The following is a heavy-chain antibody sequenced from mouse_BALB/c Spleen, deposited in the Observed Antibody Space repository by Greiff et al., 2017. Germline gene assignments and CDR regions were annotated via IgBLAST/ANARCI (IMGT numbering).Heavy chain of an antibody. CDR3: AREGLREYFDY. D-gene: IGHD2-12*01. CDR2: ISSGGGST. Sequence: EVMLVESGGGLVQPGGSLKLSCAASGFTFSSYTMSWVRQTPEKRLEWVAYISSGGGSTYYPDTVKGRLTISRDNAKNTLYLQMSRLKSEDTAMYYCAREGLREYFDYWGQGTTLTVSS. CDR1: GFTFSSYT. V-gene: IGHV5-12-2*01. J-gene: IGHJ2*01.